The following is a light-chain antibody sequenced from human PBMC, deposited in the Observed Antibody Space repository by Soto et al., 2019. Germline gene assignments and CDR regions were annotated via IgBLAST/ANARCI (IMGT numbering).Light chain of an antibody. J-gene: IGKJ2*01. Sequence: DIVMTQSPDTLAVSLGERATINCKSSQSVLYSPNNKDYLAWYQQKTGQPPKLIIRWASTRESGVPDRFSGSGSATDFTLTISSLQADDVAVYYCQQYYGLPLTFGQGTKLEI. CDR3: QQYYGLPLT. V-gene: IGKV4-1*01. CDR2: WAS. CDR1: QSVLYSPNNKDY.